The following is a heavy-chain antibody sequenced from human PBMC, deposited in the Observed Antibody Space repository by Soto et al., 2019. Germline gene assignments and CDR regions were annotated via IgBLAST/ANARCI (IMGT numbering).Heavy chain of an antibody. V-gene: IGHV1-18*01. CDR2: ISAYNGNT. CDR1: GYTFTSYG. CDR3: AGDPSIEAPPKWCDL. Sequence: QVQLVQSGAEVKKPGASVKVSCKASGYTFTSYGITWVRQAPGQGLEWMGWISAYNGNTNYAQKLQGTVTMTTDTSTCTVYMELTSLSSDDTAVYYRAGDPSIEAPPKWCDLFGKGSLVNVS. J-gene: IGHJ5*02. D-gene: IGHD6-6*01.